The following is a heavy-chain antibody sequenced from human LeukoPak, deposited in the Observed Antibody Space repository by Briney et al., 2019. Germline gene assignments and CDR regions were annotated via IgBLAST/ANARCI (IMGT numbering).Heavy chain of an antibody. V-gene: IGHV3-23*01. CDR3: AKDSRAAAGAIDAFDI. J-gene: IGHJ3*02. D-gene: IGHD6-13*01. CDR2: ISGSGGST. Sequence: GGSLRLSCAASGFTFSSYAMSWVRQAPGKGLEWVSAISGSGGSTYYADSVKGRFTISRDNSKNTLYLQMNSLRAEDTAVYYCAKDSRAAAGAIDAFDIWGQGTMVTVSS. CDR1: GFTFSSYA.